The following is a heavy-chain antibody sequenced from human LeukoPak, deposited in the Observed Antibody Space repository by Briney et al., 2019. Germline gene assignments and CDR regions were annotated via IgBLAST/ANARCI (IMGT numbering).Heavy chain of an antibody. CDR1: GYTFTGYY. D-gene: IGHD6-13*01. J-gene: IGHJ5*02. Sequence: ASVKVSCKASGYTFTGYYMHWVRQAPGQGLEWMGRINPNSGGTNYAQKFQGRVTMNRDTSISTAYMELSRLRSDDTAVYYCARYSSRGRWFDPWGQGTLVTVSS. CDR3: ARYSSRGRWFDP. V-gene: IGHV1-2*06. CDR2: INPNSGGT.